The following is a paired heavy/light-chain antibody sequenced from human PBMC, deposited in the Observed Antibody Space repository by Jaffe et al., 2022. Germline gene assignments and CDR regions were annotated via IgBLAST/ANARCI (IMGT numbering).Light chain of an antibody. CDR1: QSVLYSSNNKNY. CDR2: WAS. CDR3: QQYYSTPPLYT. V-gene: IGKV4-1*01. J-gene: IGKJ2*01. Sequence: DIVMTQSPDSLAVSLGERATINCKSSQSVLYSSNNKNYLAWYQQKPGQPPKLLIYWASTRESGVPDRFSGSGSGTDFTLTISSLQAEDVAVYYCQQYYSTPPLYTFGQGTKLEIK.
Heavy chain of an antibody. V-gene: IGHV1-69*08. D-gene: IGHD3-22*01. CDR3: ARDPSSYYYDSSGYPNAFDI. Sequence: QVQLVQSGAEVKKPGSSVKVSCKASGGTFSSYTISWVRQAPGQGLEWMGRIIPILGIANYAQKFQGRVTITADKSTSTAYMELSSLRSEDTAVYYCARDPSSYYYDSSGYPNAFDIWGQGTMVTVSS. CDR2: IIPILGIA. J-gene: IGHJ3*02. CDR1: GGTFSSYT.